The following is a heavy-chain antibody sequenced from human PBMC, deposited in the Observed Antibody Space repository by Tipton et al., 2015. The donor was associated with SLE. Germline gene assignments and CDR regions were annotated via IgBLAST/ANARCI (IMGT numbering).Heavy chain of an antibody. D-gene: IGHD4/OR15-4a*01. J-gene: IGHJ5*02. CDR2: FYHRGTT. V-gene: IGHV4-38-2*02. CDR3: TRGGRGDGANPFDP. CDR1: GGSISSGFY. Sequence: LRLSCTVSGGSISSGFYWGWIRQSPGKGLEWIGNFYHRGTTYYNPSLKSRVTISADTSKNQFSLKLTSVTVADTAVYYCTRGGRGDGANPFDPWGQGTLVTVSS.